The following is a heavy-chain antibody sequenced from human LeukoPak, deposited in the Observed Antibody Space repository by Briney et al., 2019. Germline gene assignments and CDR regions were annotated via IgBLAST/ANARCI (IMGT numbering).Heavy chain of an antibody. CDR2: IYPGDSDT. V-gene: IGHV5-51*01. CDR1: GYTFATYW. J-gene: IGHJ4*02. D-gene: IGHD6-19*01. Sequence: GESLKISCKGSGYTFATYWIGWVRQMPRKGLEWMGIIYPGDSDTRYSPSFQGQVTISADKSITTAYLQWSSLKASDTAMYYCARHVVPYSSGLTGFDYWGQGTLVTVSS. CDR3: ARHVVPYSSGLTGFDY.